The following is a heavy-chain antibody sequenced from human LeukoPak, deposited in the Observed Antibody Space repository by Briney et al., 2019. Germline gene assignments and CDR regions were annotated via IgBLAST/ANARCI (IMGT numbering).Heavy chain of an antibody. Sequence: SMKVSCKASGGTFSSYTISWVRQAPGQGLEWMGRIIPTLAIANYAQKFQGRVTITADKSTSTAYMELSSLRSEDTAVYYRARGYCSGGSCYSLDYWGQGTLVTVSS. CDR3: ARGYCSGGSCYSLDY. D-gene: IGHD2-15*01. CDR1: GGTFSSYT. J-gene: IGHJ4*02. CDR2: IIPTLAIA. V-gene: IGHV1-69*02.